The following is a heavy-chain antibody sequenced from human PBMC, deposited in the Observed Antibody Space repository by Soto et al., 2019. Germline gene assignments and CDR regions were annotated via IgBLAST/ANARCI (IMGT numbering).Heavy chain of an antibody. CDR3: ATGVTVIGTFDF. CDR2: FDPEDGET. J-gene: IGHJ4*02. V-gene: IGHV1-24*01. D-gene: IGHD2-21*01. Sequence: QVQLTQSGPEVKKPGASVKVSRKVSGHTLTELPMHWVRQAPGKGLEWMGGFDPEDGETIYAQKFQGRVTMTEDPSTDTAYMELSGLTSEDTAVFYCATGVTVIGTFDFWGQGTLLSVSS. CDR1: GHTLTELP.